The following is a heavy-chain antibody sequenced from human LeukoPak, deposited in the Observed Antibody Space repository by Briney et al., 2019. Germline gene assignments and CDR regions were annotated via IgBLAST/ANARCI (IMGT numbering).Heavy chain of an antibody. J-gene: IGHJ4*02. D-gene: IGHD3-22*01. Sequence: GGSLRLSCAASGFTFSSYDMSWVRQAPGKGLEWVSAISGSGGSTYYADSVKGRFTISRDNSKNTLYLQMNSLRAEDTAVYYCAKGPGNYYDSSGYLYYFDYWGQGTLVTVSS. CDR3: AKGPGNYYDSSGYLYYFDY. CDR1: GFTFSSYD. CDR2: ISGSGGST. V-gene: IGHV3-23*01.